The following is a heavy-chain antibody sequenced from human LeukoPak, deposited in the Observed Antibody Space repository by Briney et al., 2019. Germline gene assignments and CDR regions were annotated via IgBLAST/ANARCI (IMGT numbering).Heavy chain of an antibody. Sequence: GGSLTLSCAASGFTFSDYYINWIRQAPGKGLEWISYISSDGSTVYSADSVQGRFTVSRDNAYDSLYLQMNSLRAEDTAVYYCARDSRGAFDIWGQGTMVTVSS. V-gene: IGHV3-11*01. CDR1: GFTFSDYY. D-gene: IGHD3-10*01. CDR2: ISSDGSTV. J-gene: IGHJ3*02. CDR3: ARDSRGAFDI.